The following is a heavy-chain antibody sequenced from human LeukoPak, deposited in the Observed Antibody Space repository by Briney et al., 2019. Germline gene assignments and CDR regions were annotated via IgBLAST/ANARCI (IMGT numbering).Heavy chain of an antibody. D-gene: IGHD5-18*01. V-gene: IGHV3-21*01. CDR1: GFTFSSYA. Sequence: GGSLRLSCAASGFTFSSYAMHWVRQAPGKGLEWVSSISSSSSYIYCADSVKGRFTISRDNAKNSLYLQMNSLRAEDTAVYYCARGYGGYSYGYYFDYWGQGTLVTVSS. CDR3: ARGYGGYSYGYYFDY. CDR2: ISSSSSYI. J-gene: IGHJ4*02.